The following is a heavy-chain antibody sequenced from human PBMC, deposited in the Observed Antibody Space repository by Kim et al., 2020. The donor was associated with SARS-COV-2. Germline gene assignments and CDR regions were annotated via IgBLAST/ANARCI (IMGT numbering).Heavy chain of an antibody. J-gene: IGHJ1*01. CDR2: ISAYNGNT. CDR3: ARGRNXXX. CDR1: GYTFITYF. Sequence: ASVKVSCKGSGYTFITYFITWVRQAPGQGLEWMGWISAYNGNTNYAQKFQGRVTXXTDTSTSTAXXELRSLRSXXTAVYXCARGRNXXXWGXGXLV. D-gene: IGHD1-7*01. V-gene: IGHV1-18*01.